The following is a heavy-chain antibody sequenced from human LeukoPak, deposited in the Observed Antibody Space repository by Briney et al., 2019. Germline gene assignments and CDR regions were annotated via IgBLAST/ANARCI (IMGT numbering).Heavy chain of an antibody. CDR3: ARGRGYSYGRLDY. J-gene: IGHJ4*02. CDR2: INPNSGGT. Sequence: ASVKVSCKASGYTFAGYYMHWVRQAPGQGLEWMGWINPNSGGTNYAQKFQGRVTMTRDTSISTAYMELSRLRSDDTAVYYCARGRGYSYGRLDYWGQGTLVTVSS. D-gene: IGHD5-18*01. V-gene: IGHV1-2*02. CDR1: GYTFAGYY.